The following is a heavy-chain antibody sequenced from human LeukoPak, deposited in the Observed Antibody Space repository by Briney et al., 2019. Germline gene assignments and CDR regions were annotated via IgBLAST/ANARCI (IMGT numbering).Heavy chain of an antibody. CDR3: AKSPKSWAFDI. V-gene: IGHV3-23*03. Sequence: GGSLRLSCAASGFTFSDYAMIWVRQAPGKGLEWVSVIYSGGSTYYADSVQGRFTISRDNSKNTLYLQMYSLRAEDTAVYYCAKSPKSWAFDIWGQGTMVTVSS. CDR1: GFTFSDYA. CDR2: IYSGGST. J-gene: IGHJ3*02.